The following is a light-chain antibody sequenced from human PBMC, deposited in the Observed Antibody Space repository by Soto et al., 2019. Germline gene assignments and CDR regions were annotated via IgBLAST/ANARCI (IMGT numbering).Light chain of an antibody. CDR1: QSVNSF. J-gene: IGKJ4*01. V-gene: IGKV3-11*01. CDR2: DAS. Sequence: EIVLTQSPATLSLSPGERATLSCRASQSVNSFLAWYQQKPGQAPKLLIYDASNWATGIPARFSGSGSGTDFTLTISSLEPEDFAVYYCQQRSSCPLTFGGGTKVDIK. CDR3: QQRSSCPLT.